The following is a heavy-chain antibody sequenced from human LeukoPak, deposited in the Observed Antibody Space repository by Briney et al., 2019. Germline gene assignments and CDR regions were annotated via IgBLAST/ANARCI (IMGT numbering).Heavy chain of an antibody. J-gene: IGHJ5*02. Sequence: SQTLSLTCTVSGGSISSGDYYWSWIRQPPGKGLEWIGYIYYTGNANNNPSLTSRVTMSLDTSKNQFSLKLTSVTAADTAVYYCARELGGFGELNWFDPWGQGTLVTVSS. D-gene: IGHD3-10*01. V-gene: IGHV4-30-4*01. CDR3: ARELGGFGELNWFDP. CDR1: GGSISSGDYY. CDR2: IYYTGNA.